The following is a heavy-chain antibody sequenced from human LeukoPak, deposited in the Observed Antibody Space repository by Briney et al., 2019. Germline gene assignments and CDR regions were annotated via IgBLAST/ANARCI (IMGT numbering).Heavy chain of an antibody. J-gene: IGHJ4*02. Sequence: GGSLRLSCAASGFTFSSYSMNWVRQAPGKGLVWVSGINSDGSSPSYVDSVKGRFTISRDNAKNKFYLQMNSLRADDSAVYYCARGGYGAHMGWGQGILVTVSS. D-gene: IGHD4-17*01. CDR2: INSDGSSP. CDR1: GFTFSSYS. V-gene: IGHV3-74*01. CDR3: ARGGYGAHMG.